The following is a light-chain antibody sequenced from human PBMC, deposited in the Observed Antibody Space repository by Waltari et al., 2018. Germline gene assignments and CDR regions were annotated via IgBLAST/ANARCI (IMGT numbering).Light chain of an antibody. CDR3: AAWDGSLRV. J-gene: IGLJ3*02. CDR1: SSDIWTYCL. CDR2: EVN. V-gene: IGLV2-14*02. Sequence: QSALTQPASVSGSPGQSIIISCTGTSSDIWTYCLVPWYQQHPGKAPKLIIYEVNERPSGVPDRFSGSKSGTSASLAITGLRSEDEADYYCAAWDGSLRVFGGGTKVTVL.